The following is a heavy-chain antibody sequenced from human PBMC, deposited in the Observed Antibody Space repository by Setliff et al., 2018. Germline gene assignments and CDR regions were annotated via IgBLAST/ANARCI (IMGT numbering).Heavy chain of an antibody. J-gene: IGHJ4*02. CDR1: GFTFDDYG. D-gene: IGHD6-19*01. CDR3: AREARMGCFDY. CDR2: INWNGVKT. Sequence: GESLKISCAASGFTFDDYGMSWVRQAPGKGLEWVSGINWNGVKTDYAESLKGRFAISRDNAKNSLYLQMNSLRDEDTALYYCAREARMGCFDYWGQGTPVTVSS. V-gene: IGHV3-20*04.